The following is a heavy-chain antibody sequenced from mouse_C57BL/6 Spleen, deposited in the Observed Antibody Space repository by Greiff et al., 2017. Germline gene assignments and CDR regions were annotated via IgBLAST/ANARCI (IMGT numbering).Heavy chain of an antibody. CDR1: GYTFTSYW. CDR2: IPPNSGST. D-gene: IGHD4-1*01. CDR3: ARDWERAIDY. Sequence: QVQLQQPGAELVKPGASVKLSCKASGYTFTSYWMHWVKQRPGQGLEWIGMIPPNSGSTNYNETFKSQATLTVDKSSISAYMQLSSLTSDDSAVYYCARDWERAIDYWGQGTSVTVSS. J-gene: IGHJ4*01. V-gene: IGHV1-64*01.